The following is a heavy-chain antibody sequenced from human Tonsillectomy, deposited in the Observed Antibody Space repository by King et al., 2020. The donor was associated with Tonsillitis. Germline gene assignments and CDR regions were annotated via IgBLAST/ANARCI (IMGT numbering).Heavy chain of an antibody. J-gene: IGHJ6*02. CDR1: GYTFIGYD. CDR2: INPNSGGT. CDR3: ARVLIAAAGLYYYGMDV. V-gene: IGHV1-2*02. D-gene: IGHD6-13*01. Sequence: VQLVQSGAEVKKPGASVKVSCKASGYTFIGYDIHRVRQAPGQGLEWMGWINPNSGGTKYAQQFQGRVTMTRDTSISTAYMELSRLKSDDTAVYYCARVLIAAAGLYYYGMDVWGQGTTVTVSS.